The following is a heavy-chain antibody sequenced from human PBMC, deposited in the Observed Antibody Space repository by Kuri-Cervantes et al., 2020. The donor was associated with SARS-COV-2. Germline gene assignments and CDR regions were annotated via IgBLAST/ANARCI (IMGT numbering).Heavy chain of an antibody. D-gene: IGHD1-7*01. V-gene: IGHV1-18*01. Sequence: ASVKVSCKASGYTLTSYGISWVRQAPGQGLEWMGWISAYNGNTNYAQKLQGRVTMTTDTSTSTAYMELRSLRSDDTAVYYCARERGTSYYYYYMDVWGKGTTVTVSS. CDR2: ISAYNGNT. CDR3: ARERGTSYYYYYMDV. J-gene: IGHJ6*03. CDR1: GYTLTSYG.